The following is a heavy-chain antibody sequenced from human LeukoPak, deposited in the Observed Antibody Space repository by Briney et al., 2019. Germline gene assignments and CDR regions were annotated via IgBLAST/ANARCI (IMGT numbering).Heavy chain of an antibody. V-gene: IGHV4-30-4*08. CDR1: GDSISSGDYY. CDR3: ASYDFWSGYSIGYFDY. J-gene: IGHJ4*02. Sequence: SSEALSLTCTVSGDSISSGDYYWSWIRQPPGKGLEWIGYIYYSGSTYYNPSLKSRVTISVDTSKNQFSLKLSSVTAADTAVYYCASYDFWSGYSIGYFDYWGQGTLVTVSS. D-gene: IGHD3-3*01. CDR2: IYYSGST.